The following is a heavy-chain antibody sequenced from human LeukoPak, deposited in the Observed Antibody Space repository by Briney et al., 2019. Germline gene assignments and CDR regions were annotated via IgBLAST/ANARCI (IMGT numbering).Heavy chain of an antibody. V-gene: IGHV4-34*01. D-gene: IGHD6-19*01. Sequence: XXSLTXXVYGGSXSGYYWSWIRQPPGKGLEWIGEINHSGSTNYNLSLKSRVTISVDTSKNQFSLKLSPVTAADTAVYYCARKKSSGWDRYVLQYYYYGMDVWGQGTTVTVSS. CDR1: GGSXSGYY. J-gene: IGHJ6*02. CDR3: ARKKSSGWDRYVLQYYYYGMDV. CDR2: INHSGST.